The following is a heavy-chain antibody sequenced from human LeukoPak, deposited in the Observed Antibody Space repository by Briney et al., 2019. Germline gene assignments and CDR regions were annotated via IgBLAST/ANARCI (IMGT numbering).Heavy chain of an antibody. Sequence: KPSETLSLTCAVYGGSFSGYYWSWIRQPPGKGLEWIGEINHSGSTNYNPSLKSRVTISVDTSKNQFSLKLSSVTAANTAVYYCARLLRGGRDTPMVTMIVVRAKSGAFDIWGQGTMVAVSS. D-gene: IGHD3-22*01. V-gene: IGHV4-34*01. J-gene: IGHJ3*02. CDR1: GGSFSGYY. CDR2: INHSGST. CDR3: ARLLRGGRDTPMVTMIVVRAKSGAFDI.